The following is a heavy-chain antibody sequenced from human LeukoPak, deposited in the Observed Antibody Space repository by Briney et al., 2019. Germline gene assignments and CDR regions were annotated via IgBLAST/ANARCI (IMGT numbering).Heavy chain of an antibody. V-gene: IGHV3-66*01. Sequence: GGSLRLSRVASGFTVSSNYMSWVRQAPGKGLEWVSVIYSGGSTYYADSVKGRFTISRDNSKNTLYLQMNSLRAEDTAVYYCASRGAIVAYDYWGRGTLVTVSS. J-gene: IGHJ4*02. CDR2: IYSGGST. D-gene: IGHD3-22*01. CDR1: GFTVSSNY. CDR3: ASRGAIVAYDY.